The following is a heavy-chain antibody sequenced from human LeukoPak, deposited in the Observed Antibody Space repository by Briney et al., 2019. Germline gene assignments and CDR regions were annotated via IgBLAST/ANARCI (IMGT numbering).Heavy chain of an antibody. J-gene: IGHJ3*02. Sequence: SETLSLTCIVSGYSISSGYYWGWIRQPPGKGLEWIGYIYYSGSTNYNPSLKSRVTISVDTSKNQFSLKLSSVTAADTAVYYCARQGYDILTGYSDAFDIWGQGTMVTVSS. V-gene: IGHV4-38-2*02. CDR1: GYSISSGYY. CDR2: IYYSGST. D-gene: IGHD3-9*01. CDR3: ARQGYDILTGYSDAFDI.